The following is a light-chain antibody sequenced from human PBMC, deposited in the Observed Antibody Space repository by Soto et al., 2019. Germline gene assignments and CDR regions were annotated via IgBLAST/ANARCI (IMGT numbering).Light chain of an antibody. CDR1: QIIGSS. CDR2: DAS. V-gene: IGKV1-5*01. J-gene: IGKJ2*01. Sequence: DIQMTQSPSTLSASVGDRVTITCRASQIIGSSLAWYQQTPGRAPKLLIYDASTLHTGVPSRFCGSESGTEFTLTISSLQPDDSATYYCQQYYSYSYTFGQGTKVDLK. CDR3: QQYYSYSYT.